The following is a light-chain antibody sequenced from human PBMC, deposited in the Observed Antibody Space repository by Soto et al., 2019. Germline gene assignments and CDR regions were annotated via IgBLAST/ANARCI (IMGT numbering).Light chain of an antibody. J-gene: IGLJ2*01. CDR2: DVS. Sequence: QAVVTQPASVSGSPGQSITISCTGTSSDVGGYNYVSWYQQHPGKAPKLMIYDVSNRPSGVSNRFSGSKSGNTASLTISGLQAEDEADYYCSSYTSSSTFFGGGTKVTVL. V-gene: IGLV2-14*01. CDR1: SSDVGGYNY. CDR3: SSYTSSSTF.